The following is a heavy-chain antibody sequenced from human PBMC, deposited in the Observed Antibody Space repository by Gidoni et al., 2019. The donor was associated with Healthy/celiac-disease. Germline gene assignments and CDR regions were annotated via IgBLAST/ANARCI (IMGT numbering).Heavy chain of an antibody. Sequence: QVQLQASGPGLVKPSETLSLTCPVSGGSVSSGSYSWSWIRQPPGKGLEWIGYIYYSGSTNYNPSLKSRVTISVDTSKNQFSLKLSSVTAADTAVYYCARDGGTLDYWGQGTLVTVSS. V-gene: IGHV4-61*01. D-gene: IGHD2-15*01. CDR1: GGSVSSGSYS. J-gene: IGHJ4*02. CDR2: IYYSGST. CDR3: ARDGGTLDY.